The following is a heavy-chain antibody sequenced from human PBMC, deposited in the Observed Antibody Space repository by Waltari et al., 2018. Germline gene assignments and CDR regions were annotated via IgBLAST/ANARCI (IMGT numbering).Heavy chain of an antibody. Sequence: QVRLVQSGADLRHFGSSVKVSCRASGGTFGNSLINWLRQVPGQGLEGVGDINPLYGVSNYAQKLQGRVTLTDDTSIDTVYMDLSSLGSEDTAVYYCETGRDYGDYQFDAFNIWGLGTMVTVSS. J-gene: IGHJ3*02. CDR3: ETGRDYGDYQFDAFNI. D-gene: IGHD4-17*01. V-gene: IGHV1-69*17. CDR2: INPLYGVS. CDR1: GGTFGNSL.